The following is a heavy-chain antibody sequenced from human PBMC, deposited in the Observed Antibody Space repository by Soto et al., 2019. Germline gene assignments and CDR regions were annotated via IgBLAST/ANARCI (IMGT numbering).Heavy chain of an antibody. J-gene: IGHJ6*02. V-gene: IGHV1-2*04. CDR3: AREAVAQVRYYYYGMDV. D-gene: IGHD6-19*01. Sequence: ASVKVSCKASGYTFTGYYMHWVRQAPGQGLEWMGWINPNSGGTNYAQKFQGWVTMTRDMSISTAYMELSRLRSDDTAVYYCAREAVAQVRYYYYGMDVWGQGTTVTVSS. CDR1: GYTFTGYY. CDR2: INPNSGGT.